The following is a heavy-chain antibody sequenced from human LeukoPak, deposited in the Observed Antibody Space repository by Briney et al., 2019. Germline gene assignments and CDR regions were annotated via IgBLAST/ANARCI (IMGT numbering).Heavy chain of an antibody. J-gene: IGHJ4*02. Sequence: SETLSLTCTVSSGSISTSNYYWGWIRQPPGKGLEWIGNTYYSGSTYYNPSLKSRVTISVDTSNNQFSLKLSSVTAADTAVYYCARSLHISAPFDVWGQGTLVTVSS. CDR2: TYYSGST. CDR1: SGSISTSNYY. D-gene: IGHD2-21*01. V-gene: IGHV4-39*01. CDR3: ARSLHISAPFDV.